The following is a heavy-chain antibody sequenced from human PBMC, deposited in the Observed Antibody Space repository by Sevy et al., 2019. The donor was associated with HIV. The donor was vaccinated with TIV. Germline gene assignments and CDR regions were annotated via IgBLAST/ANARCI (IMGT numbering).Heavy chain of an antibody. V-gene: IGHV3-30*02. CDR2: IRYDGSDK. Sequence: GGSLRLSCAASGFTFSNFGMHWVRQVPGKELEWVTFIRYDGSDKYYAASVKGRFTISRDDSKNTLYLQMVSLRAEDTAIYYCAKDLAGPGRRYFDYWGQGTLVTVSS. CDR3: AKDLAGPGRRYFDY. CDR1: GFTFSNFG. J-gene: IGHJ4*02. D-gene: IGHD6-13*01.